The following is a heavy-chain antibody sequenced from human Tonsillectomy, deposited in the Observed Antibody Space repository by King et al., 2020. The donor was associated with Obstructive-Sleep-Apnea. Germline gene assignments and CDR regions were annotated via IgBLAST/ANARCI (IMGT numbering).Heavy chain of an antibody. CDR1: GFTFSSYG. Sequence: VQLVESGGGVVQPGRSLRLSCAASGFTFSSYGMHWVRQAPGKGLEGVAVISYDGSNKYYADSVKGRFTISRDNSKNTLYLQMNSLRAEETAVYYCAKPTPWTIGEVDAFDIWGQGTMVTVSS. D-gene: IGHD3-10*01. V-gene: IGHV3-30*18. J-gene: IGHJ3*02. CDR2: ISYDGSNK. CDR3: AKPTPWTIGEVDAFDI.